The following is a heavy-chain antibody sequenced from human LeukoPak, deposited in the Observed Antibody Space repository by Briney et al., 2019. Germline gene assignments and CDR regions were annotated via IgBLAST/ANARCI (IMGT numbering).Heavy chain of an antibody. Sequence: ASVKVSCKASGYTFTGYQMHWVRQAPGQGLEWMGWINPNSGDTHYAQKFQGRVTMTRDTSIITACMELTRLRSDDTAVYYCARDGGRGYNYGLYYFDYWGQGTLVTVSS. V-gene: IGHV1-2*02. CDR1: GYTFTGYQ. J-gene: IGHJ4*02. CDR2: INPNSGDT. D-gene: IGHD5-18*01. CDR3: ARDGGRGYNYGLYYFDY.